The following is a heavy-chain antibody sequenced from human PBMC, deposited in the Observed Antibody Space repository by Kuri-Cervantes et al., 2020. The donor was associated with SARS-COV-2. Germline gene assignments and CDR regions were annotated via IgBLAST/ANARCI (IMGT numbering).Heavy chain of an antibody. D-gene: IGHD2-15*01. J-gene: IGHJ6*02. CDR3: TTVGCSGGSCYYYYYGMDV. Sequence: GESLKISCAASGFTFSGSAMHWVRQASGKGLEWVGRIRSKANSYATAYAASVKGRFAISRDDSKNTAYLQMNSLKTEDTAVYYCTTVGCSGGSCYYYYYGMDVWGQGTTVTVSS. CDR2: IRSKANSYAT. V-gene: IGHV3-73*01. CDR1: GFTFSGSA.